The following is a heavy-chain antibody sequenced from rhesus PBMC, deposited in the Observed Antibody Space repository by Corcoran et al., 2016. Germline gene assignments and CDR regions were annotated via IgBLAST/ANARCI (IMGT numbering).Heavy chain of an antibody. CDR3: ARGSGSFYS. V-gene: IGHV4-169*01. CDR1: GGSISSSY. Sequence: QLQLQESGPGLVKPSETLSVTCAVSGGSISSSYWSWIRQAPGKVLEWMGYLYGSGSSTNYNPSLKSRVTLSVDTSKIRLSLKLSSVTTAYTAVYYCARGSGSFYSWGQGVLVTVSS. J-gene: IGHJ4*01. CDR2: LYGSGSST. D-gene: IGHD6-25*01.